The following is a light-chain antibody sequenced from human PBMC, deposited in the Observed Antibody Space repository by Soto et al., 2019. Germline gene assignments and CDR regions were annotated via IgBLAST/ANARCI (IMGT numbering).Light chain of an antibody. Sequence: IQMTQSPSSLSASVGDRVTITCRASQSVGNFLNWYQQKPGLPPKYLIYAASNVQSGLPSRFSGSGSGTDFTLTISNQQQEYFATYYCQQSFTTWTFGQGTKVEVK. CDR1: QSVGNF. V-gene: IGKV1-39*01. CDR2: AAS. J-gene: IGKJ1*01. CDR3: QQSFTTWT.